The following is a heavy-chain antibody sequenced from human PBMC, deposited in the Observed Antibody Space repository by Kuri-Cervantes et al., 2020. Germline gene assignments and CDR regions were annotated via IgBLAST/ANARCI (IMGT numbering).Heavy chain of an antibody. Sequence: GESLKISCAASGITFDTYGMNWVRQAQGKGLEWVSYISQSSSTIFYPDFVRGRFTISRDDAKNSLYLQMNSLRDEDTAVYYCARGHSSGWYRGSNYSTDVWGQGTTVTVSS. V-gene: IGHV3-48*02. J-gene: IGHJ6*02. CDR2: ISQSSSTI. CDR1: GITFDTYG. CDR3: ARGHSSGWYRGSNYSTDV. D-gene: IGHD6-19*01.